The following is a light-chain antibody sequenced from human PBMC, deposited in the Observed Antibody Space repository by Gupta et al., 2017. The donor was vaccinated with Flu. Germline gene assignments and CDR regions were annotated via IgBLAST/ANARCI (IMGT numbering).Light chain of an antibody. V-gene: IGKV3-11*01. CDR2: DAS. Sequence: ATLYLSPGERATRSCWASQSVRHYIDWSKHKPNHGPRLLIHDASTRDTGIAVRFSGSGCGSDSTLTISIRELEAFAVYYCQRHSNGPPHTFGQGTKMQIK. CDR1: QSVRHY. CDR3: QRHSNGPPHT. J-gene: IGKJ2*01.